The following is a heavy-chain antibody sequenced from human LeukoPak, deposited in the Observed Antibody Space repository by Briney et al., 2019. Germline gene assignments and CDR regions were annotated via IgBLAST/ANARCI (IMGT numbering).Heavy chain of an antibody. D-gene: IGHD3-9*01. Sequence: GGSLRLPCAASGLPFSLYYMSWIRQAPGKGLEWVSYISCSGSTIYYADSVKGRFTISRDNAKNSLYLQMNSLRAEDTAVYYCARGTFDDILTGYYLNWFDPWGQGTLVTVSS. V-gene: IGHV3-11*01. CDR1: GLPFSLYY. J-gene: IGHJ5*02. CDR2: ISCSGSTI. CDR3: ARGTFDDILTGYYLNWFDP.